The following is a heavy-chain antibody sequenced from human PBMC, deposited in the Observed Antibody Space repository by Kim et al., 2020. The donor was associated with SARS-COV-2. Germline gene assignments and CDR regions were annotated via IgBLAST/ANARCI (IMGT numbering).Heavy chain of an antibody. D-gene: IGHD2-15*01. CDR3: AREWREGNCSGGSCYFSLFDY. CDR1: GGSISSYY. Sequence: SETLSLTCTVSGGSISSYYWSWIRQPPGKGLEWIGYIYYSGSTNYNPSLKSRVTISVDTSKNQFSLKLSSVTAADTAVYYCAREWREGNCSGGSCYFSLFDYWGQGTLVTVSS. V-gene: IGHV4-59*13. J-gene: IGHJ4*02. CDR2: IYYSGST.